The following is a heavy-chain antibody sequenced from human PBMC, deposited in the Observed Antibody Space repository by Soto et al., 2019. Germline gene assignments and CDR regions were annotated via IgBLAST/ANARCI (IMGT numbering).Heavy chain of an antibody. V-gene: IGHV4-30-4*08. D-gene: IGHD1-26*01. CDR3: ARDGTRGQNWFDP. Sequence: PSETLSLTCTVSGVSISRGDYYWSWSRQPPGKGLEWIGYIYNSGSTYYNPSLKSRVTISVDTSKNQFSLKLSSVTAADTAVYYCARDGTRGQNWFDPWGQGTLVTVSS. J-gene: IGHJ5*02. CDR2: IYNSGST. CDR1: GVSISRGDYY.